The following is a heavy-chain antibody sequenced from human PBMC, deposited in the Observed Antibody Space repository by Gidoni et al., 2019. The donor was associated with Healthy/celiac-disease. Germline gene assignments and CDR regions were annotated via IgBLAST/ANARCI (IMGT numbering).Heavy chain of an antibody. V-gene: IGHV3-23*01. CDR3: AKDLGILHSSFDAFDI. Sequence: EVQLLGSGGGLVQPGGSLRLSCAASGFTVSSYAMSGVRRAPGKGLEWVSAISGSGSSTYYADTVKGRFTISRDNSKNTLYLQMNSLRAEDTAVYYCAKDLGILHSSFDAFDIWGQGTMVTVSS. CDR2: ISGSGSST. D-gene: IGHD6-6*01. CDR1: GFTVSSYA. J-gene: IGHJ3*02.